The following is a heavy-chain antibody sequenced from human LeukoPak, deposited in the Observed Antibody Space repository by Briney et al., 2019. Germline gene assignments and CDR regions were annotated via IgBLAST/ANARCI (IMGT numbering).Heavy chain of an antibody. V-gene: IGHV1-69*01. CDR1: GGTFSSYA. CDR3: ARLGYSYGSGWFDP. J-gene: IGHJ5*02. D-gene: IGHD5-18*01. Sequence: SVKVSCKASGGTFSSYAISWVRQAPGQGLEWMGGIIPIFGTANYAQKFQGRVTITADESTSTAYMELSSLRSEDTAVYYCARLGYSYGSGWFDPWGLGTLVTVSS. CDR2: IIPIFGTA.